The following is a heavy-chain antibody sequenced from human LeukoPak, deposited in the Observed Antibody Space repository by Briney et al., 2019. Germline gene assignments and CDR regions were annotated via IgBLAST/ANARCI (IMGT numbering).Heavy chain of an antibody. J-gene: IGHJ3*02. Sequence: GGSLRLSCAASGFTFRNFAMVWVRQAPGRGLEWVSAIWGNGRVTTYTDSVKGRYTISRDNSKSTVYLQMSGLRAEDTAVYYCGKDPNGDYVGAFEMWGQGTTVTVSP. CDR1: GFTFRNFA. D-gene: IGHD4-17*01. CDR2: IWGNGRVT. CDR3: GKDPNGDYVGAFEM. V-gene: IGHV3-23*01.